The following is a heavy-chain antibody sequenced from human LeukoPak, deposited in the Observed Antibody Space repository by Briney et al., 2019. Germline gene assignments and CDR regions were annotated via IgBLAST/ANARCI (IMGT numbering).Heavy chain of an antibody. J-gene: IGHJ6*03. CDR3: ASCSTTSCLNRYYYYYMDV. D-gene: IGHD2-2*01. V-gene: IGHV3-7*01. Sequence: PGGSLRLSCAASGFTVSSNYMSWVRQAPGKGLEWVANIKQDGSEKYYVDSVKGRFTISRDNAKNSLYLQMNSLRAEDTSVYYCASCSTTSCLNRYYYYYMDVWGKGTTVTVSS. CDR2: IKQDGSEK. CDR1: GFTVSSNY.